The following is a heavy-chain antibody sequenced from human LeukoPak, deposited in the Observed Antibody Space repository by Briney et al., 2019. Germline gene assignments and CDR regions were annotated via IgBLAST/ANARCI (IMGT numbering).Heavy chain of an antibody. CDR3: AKGAGYSYGSYPDY. Sequence: PGGSLRLSCAASGFTFDDYAMHWVRQALGKGLEWVSLISGDGGSTYYADSVKGRFTISRDNSKNPLYMQMNSLRTEDTALYYCAKGAGYSYGSYPDYWGQGTLVTVSS. CDR1: GFTFDDYA. J-gene: IGHJ4*02. V-gene: IGHV3-43*02. CDR2: ISGDGGST. D-gene: IGHD5-18*01.